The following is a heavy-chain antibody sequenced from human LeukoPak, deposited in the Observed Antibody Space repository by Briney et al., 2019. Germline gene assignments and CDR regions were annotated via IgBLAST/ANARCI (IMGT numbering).Heavy chain of an antibody. CDR1: GFIFSSYW. J-gene: IGHJ4*02. CDR3: ARRVVVPAAPYYFDY. Sequence: GGSMRLSCAASGFIFSSYWMHWVRQAPGKGLVWVSRINSDGSSTSYADSVKGRFTISRDNAKNTLYLQMNSLRAEDTAVYYCARRVVVPAAPYYFDYWGQGTLVNVSS. D-gene: IGHD2-2*01. CDR2: INSDGSST. V-gene: IGHV3-74*01.